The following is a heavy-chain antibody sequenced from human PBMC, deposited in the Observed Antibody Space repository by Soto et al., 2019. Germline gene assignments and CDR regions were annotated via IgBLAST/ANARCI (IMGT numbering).Heavy chain of an antibody. Sequence: ASVKVSCKASGGTFSSYAISWVRQAPGQGLEWMGGIIPIFGTANYAQKFQGRVTITADESTSTAYMELSSLRSEDTAVYYCARPAVYSGSYYDAFDIWGQGTMVTVSS. D-gene: IGHD1-26*01. CDR1: GGTFSSYA. V-gene: IGHV1-69*13. CDR2: IIPIFGTA. CDR3: ARPAVYSGSYYDAFDI. J-gene: IGHJ3*02.